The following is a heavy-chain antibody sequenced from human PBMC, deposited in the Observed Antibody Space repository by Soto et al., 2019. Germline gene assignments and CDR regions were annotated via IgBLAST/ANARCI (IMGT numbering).Heavy chain of an antibody. V-gene: IGHV4-39*01. CDR2: IYYSGST. J-gene: IGHJ5*02. D-gene: IGHD6-6*01. CDR1: GGSISSSSYY. CDR3: ERNRARNWFDP. Sequence: SETLSRTCIVSGGSISSSSYYWGWIRQPPGKGLEWIGSIYYSGSTYYNPSLKSRVTISVDTSKNQFSLKLSSVTAADTAVFYCERNRARNWFDPWGQGTLVTVSS.